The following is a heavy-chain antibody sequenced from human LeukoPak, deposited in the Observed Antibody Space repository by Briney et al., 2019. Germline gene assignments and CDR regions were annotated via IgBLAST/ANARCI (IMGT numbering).Heavy chain of an antibody. J-gene: IGHJ4*02. CDR1: GYTFTTYA. V-gene: IGHV1-18*01. D-gene: IGHD1-26*01. CDR2: INIYNGNT. CDR3: ARLPHPLGGTAGDY. Sequence: ASVTVSCRTSGYTFTTYAISWVRQGPGQGLEWMGWINIYNGNTKYAQKFQGRVTMTADTSTSTDYMEMRSLRSDDTAVYYCARLPHPLGGTAGDYWGQGTLVTVSS.